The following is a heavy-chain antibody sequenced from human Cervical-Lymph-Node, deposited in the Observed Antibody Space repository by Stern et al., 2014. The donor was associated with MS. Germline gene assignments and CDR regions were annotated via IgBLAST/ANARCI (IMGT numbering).Heavy chain of an antibody. CDR2: IKQDGSEQ. CDR1: GFTFSSYW. CDR3: ARDTGLIAALGMDV. D-gene: IGHD6-13*01. V-gene: IGHV3-7*01. Sequence: EVQLVESGRGLVQPGGSLRLSCAASGFTFSSYWISWVRQAPGQGLEWVANIKQDGSEQYYVDSVKGRFTLPRDNAKNSLYLQMNSLRAEDTAVYYCARDTGLIAALGMDVWGQGTTVTVSS. J-gene: IGHJ6*02.